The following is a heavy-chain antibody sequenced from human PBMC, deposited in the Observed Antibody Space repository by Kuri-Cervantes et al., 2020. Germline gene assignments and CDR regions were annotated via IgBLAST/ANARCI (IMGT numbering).Heavy chain of an antibody. CDR1: GFTFSSYS. V-gene: IGHV3-21*01. CDR3: ARDDCSGGSCYSNY. Sequence: GESLKISCAASGFTFSSYSMNWVRQAPGKGLEWVSSISSSSSYIYHADSVKGRFSISRDNAKNSLYLQMNSLRAEDTAVYYCARDDCSGGSCYSNYWGQGALVTVSS. J-gene: IGHJ4*02. CDR2: ISSSSSYI. D-gene: IGHD2-15*01.